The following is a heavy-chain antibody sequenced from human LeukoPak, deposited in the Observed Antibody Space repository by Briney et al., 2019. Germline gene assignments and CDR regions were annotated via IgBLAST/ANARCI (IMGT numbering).Heavy chain of an antibody. V-gene: IGHV4-59*12. CDR2: IDDSGSA. CDR1: GDSIRSYY. CDR3: ARGRYCSADICSGGDAFDI. D-gene: IGHD2-15*01. J-gene: IGHJ3*02. Sequence: SETLSLTCTVSGDSIRSYYWSWIRQPPGKGLEWIGHIDDSGSANRHPSLRRRVPIFIDTSKNQFSLKLSSVTAADTAVYYCARGRYCSADICSGGDAFDIWGQGTMVSVSS.